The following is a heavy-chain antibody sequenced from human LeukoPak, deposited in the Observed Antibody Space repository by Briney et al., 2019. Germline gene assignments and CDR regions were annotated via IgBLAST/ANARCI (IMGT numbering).Heavy chain of an antibody. V-gene: IGHV3-23*01. CDR2: IGVSGTSR. Sequence: GGSLRLSCAASGFTFSSYAVGWVRRPPGKGLEWVSVIGVSGTSRYYADSVKDRFTISRDNSKSTLYLQMNRLRVEDTAVYYCAKEAPGHFDLWGRGTLVTVSS. CDR3: AKEAPGHFDL. J-gene: IGHJ2*01. CDR1: GFTFSSYA.